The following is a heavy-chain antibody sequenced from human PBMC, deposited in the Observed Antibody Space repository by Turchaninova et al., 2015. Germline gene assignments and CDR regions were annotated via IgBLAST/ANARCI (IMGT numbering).Heavy chain of an antibody. CDR1: GYTFTRYA. V-gene: IGHV7-4-1*02. D-gene: IGHD5-18*01. J-gene: IGHJ6*03. Sequence: QVQLVQSGSELKSPGASVKVSCKASGYTFTRYAMNWVRQAPGQGVEWMGWLKTNTGNPTCAQGFTRRFCFSLDTAVSGADRRISSLKAEDTAVYYCARGGDTPLVRSGHYYYMDVWGKGTTVTVPS. CDR2: LKTNTGNP. CDR3: ARGGDTPLVRSGHYYYMDV.